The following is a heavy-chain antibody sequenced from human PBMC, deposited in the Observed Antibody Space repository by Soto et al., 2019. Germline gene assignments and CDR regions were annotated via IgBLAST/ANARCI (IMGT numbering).Heavy chain of an antibody. CDR3: ANGVDLWSCYWPYYYGMDV. CDR2: ISGSGGST. D-gene: IGHD3-3*01. CDR1: GFTFSSYA. V-gene: IGHV3-23*01. Sequence: RGSLRLSCAASGFTFSSYAMSWVRQAPGKGLEWVSAISGSGGSTYYADSVKGRFTISRDNSKNTLYLQMNSLRAEDTAVYYCANGVDLWSCYWPYYYGMDVWGQGTTVTVSS. J-gene: IGHJ6*02.